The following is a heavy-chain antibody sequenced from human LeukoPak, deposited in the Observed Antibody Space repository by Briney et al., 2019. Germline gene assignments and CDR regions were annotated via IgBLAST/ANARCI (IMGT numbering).Heavy chain of an antibody. CDR2: ISSGSSTI. Sequence: GGSLRLSCAASGFTFSTFDMNWVRQAPGKGWEWVSYISSGSSTIYYADSVKGRFTISRDNAKNSLYLQMNSLRAEDTAVYYCAKLRYYAMDVWGQGTTVIVSS. J-gene: IGHJ6*02. V-gene: IGHV3-48*01. CDR3: AKLRYYAMDV. CDR1: GFTFSTFD.